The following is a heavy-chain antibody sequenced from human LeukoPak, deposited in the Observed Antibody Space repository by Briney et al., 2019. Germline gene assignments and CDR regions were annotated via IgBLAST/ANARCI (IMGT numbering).Heavy chain of an antibody. J-gene: IGHJ6*02. Sequence: PGRSLRLSCAASGFTFSYYGMQWVRQAPGKGLEWVSAISGSGGSTYYADSVKGRFTISRDNSKNTLYLQMDSLRAEDTAVYYCAKAKYCSGGSCFLYYGMDVWGQGTTVTVSS. D-gene: IGHD2-15*01. CDR2: ISGSGGST. CDR3: AKAKYCSGGSCFLYYGMDV. V-gene: IGHV3-23*01. CDR1: GFTFSYYG.